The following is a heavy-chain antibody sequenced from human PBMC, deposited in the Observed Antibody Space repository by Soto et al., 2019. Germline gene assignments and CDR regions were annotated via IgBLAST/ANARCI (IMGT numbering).Heavy chain of an antibody. D-gene: IGHD1-7*01. CDR3: AIDVNSRLYLDL. CDR2: IVTIFGRA. J-gene: IGHJ2*01. Sequence: QVQLVQSGAEVKKHGSSVKVSCNASGGTFSGYPISWVRQAPGQGLEWMGDIVTIFGRATYAQKFQGRVTSTADESTSTAYMEVSRLRSEATAVSYCAIDVNSRLYLDLWGRGTLVTVSS. CDR1: GGTFSGYP. V-gene: IGHV1-69*01.